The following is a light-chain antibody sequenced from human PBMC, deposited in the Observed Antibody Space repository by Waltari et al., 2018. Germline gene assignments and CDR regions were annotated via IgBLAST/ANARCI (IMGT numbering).Light chain of an antibody. J-gene: IGLJ2*01. Sequence: TQDPAVSVALGQTVRITCQGDSLRRYYASWYQQRPGQAPKLVLYDNNNRPSGVPDRFSGSRSDNTASLTVTGAQAEDEGHYYCHSRDASGVGGTFGGGTKLTVL. CDR3: HSRDASGVGGT. V-gene: IGLV3-19*01. CDR2: DNN. CDR1: SLRRYY.